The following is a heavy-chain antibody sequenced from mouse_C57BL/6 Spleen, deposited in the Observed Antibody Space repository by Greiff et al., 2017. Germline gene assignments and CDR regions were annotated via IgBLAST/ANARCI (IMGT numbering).Heavy chain of an antibody. CDR2: IWRGGST. Sequence: VQLQESGPGLVQPSQSLSITCTVSGFSLTSYGVHWVRQSPGKGLEWLGVIWRGGSTDYNAAFMSRLSITKDNSKSQVFFKMNSLQADDTAIYYCAKRNYGSSLYAMDYWGQGTSVTVSS. V-gene: IGHV2-5*01. J-gene: IGHJ4*01. CDR1: GFSLTSYG. D-gene: IGHD1-1*01. CDR3: AKRNYGSSLYAMDY.